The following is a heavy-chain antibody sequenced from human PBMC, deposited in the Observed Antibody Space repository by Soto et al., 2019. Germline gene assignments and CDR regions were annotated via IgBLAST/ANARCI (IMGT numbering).Heavy chain of an antibody. Sequence: EVQLVESGGGLVKPRGSLRLSCAASGFTFNRYGMNWLRQAPGKGLEWVASISSTTSYVYYADSVKGRFSTSRDNAKNILYLEMYALRTEDTAVYYCARDPSEGRVGNWFESWGQGTLVTVSS. CDR3: ARDPSEGRVGNWFES. D-gene: IGHD2-2*01. CDR1: GFTFNRYG. V-gene: IGHV3-21*06. CDR2: ISSTTSYV. J-gene: IGHJ5*01.